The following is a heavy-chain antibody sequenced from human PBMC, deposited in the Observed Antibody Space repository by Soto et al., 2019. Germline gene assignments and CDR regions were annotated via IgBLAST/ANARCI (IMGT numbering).Heavy chain of an antibody. D-gene: IGHD3-10*01. Sequence: PGGSLRLSCAASGFTFRNNVLSWVRQAPGKGLDWVSGITGSGRDTYYADSVKGRFTISRDNSKNTLYLQMNSLRAEDTAVYYCAKYLRDYYGSSLFDPSGAFDIWGQGKMVTVSS. CDR3: AKYLRDYYGSSLFDPSGAFDI. CDR1: GFTFRNNV. V-gene: IGHV3-23*01. J-gene: IGHJ3*02. CDR2: ITGSGRDT.